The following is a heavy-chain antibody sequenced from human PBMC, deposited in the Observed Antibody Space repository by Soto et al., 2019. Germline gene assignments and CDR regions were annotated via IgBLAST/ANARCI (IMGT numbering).Heavy chain of an antibody. J-gene: IGHJ4*02. Sequence: EVQLLASGGALVQPGGSLRLSCAASGFTFSSYAMRCASQAPGKGREGVSRISDSGDSKHNADSVKGRFAIPRENSKSTRDLHPTSLKDDDTAFYYCAKGGLYNNSWYEGYWGQGTLVTVSS. CDR1: GFTFSSYA. CDR2: ISDSGDSK. CDR3: AKGGLYNNSWYEGY. D-gene: IGHD6-13*01. V-gene: IGHV3-23*01.